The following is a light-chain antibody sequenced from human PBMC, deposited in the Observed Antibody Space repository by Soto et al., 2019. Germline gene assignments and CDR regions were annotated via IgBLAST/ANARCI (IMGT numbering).Light chain of an antibody. Sequence: EIGTTQSPGTLSVSPGERATLYCRASESVSNNLAWYQQKPGQAPRLLIYGASTRATGIPARFSGSGSGTEFTLTISSLQSEDFALYYCQQYNNWLTFGGGTKVEIK. V-gene: IGKV3-15*01. CDR3: QQYNNWLT. CDR1: ESVSNN. J-gene: IGKJ4*01. CDR2: GAS.